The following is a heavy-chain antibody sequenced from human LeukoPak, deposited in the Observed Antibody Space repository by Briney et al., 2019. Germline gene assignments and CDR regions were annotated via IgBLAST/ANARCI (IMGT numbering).Heavy chain of an antibody. Sequence: SETLSLTCTVSGGSISSSDYYWGWIRQPPGKGLEWIGSIYYSGSTQYNPTLKTRVTISEDTSKNHFSLKLTSVTAADTAVHYCVGGGYGSTTLPFDYWGQGTLVTVSS. V-gene: IGHV4-39*07. CDR3: VGGGYGSTTLPFDY. CDR2: IYYSGST. CDR1: GGSISSSDYY. D-gene: IGHD2/OR15-2a*01. J-gene: IGHJ4*02.